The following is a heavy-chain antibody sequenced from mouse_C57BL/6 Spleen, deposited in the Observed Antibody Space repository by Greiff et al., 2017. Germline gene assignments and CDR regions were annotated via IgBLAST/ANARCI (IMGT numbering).Heavy chain of an antibody. CDR3: AREDYTPWFAY. Sequence: VKLQESGPELVKPGASVKISCKASGYAFSSSWMNWVKQRPGKGLEWIGRIYPGDGDTNYNGKFKGKATLTADKSSSTAYMQLSSLTSEDSAVYFCAREDYTPWFAYWGQGTLVTVSA. D-gene: IGHD2-13*01. J-gene: IGHJ3*01. CDR2: IYPGDGDT. CDR1: GYAFSSSW. V-gene: IGHV1-82*01.